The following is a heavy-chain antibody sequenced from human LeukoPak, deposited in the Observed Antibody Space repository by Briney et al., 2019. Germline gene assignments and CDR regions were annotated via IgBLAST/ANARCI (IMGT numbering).Heavy chain of an antibody. J-gene: IGHJ4*02. D-gene: IGHD2-2*01. CDR3: AREGLPAAGDC. CDR2: IKGDGSDK. CDR1: GFIFSNYW. V-gene: IGHV3-7*01. Sequence: GGSLRHSCAASGFIFSNYWMRWVRQAPGKGLEWVANIKGDGSDKNYVDSVKGRFTISRDNAKNSMYLEMNSLRGDDTAVYYCAREGLPAAGDCWGQGTLVTVSS.